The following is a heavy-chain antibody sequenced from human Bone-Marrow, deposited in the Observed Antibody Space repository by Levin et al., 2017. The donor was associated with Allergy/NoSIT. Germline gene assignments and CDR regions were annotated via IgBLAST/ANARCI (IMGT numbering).Heavy chain of an antibody. V-gene: IGHV1-18*01. CDR1: GYIFTNYD. D-gene: IGHD5-18*01. Sequence: ASVKVSCKTSGYIFTNYDMSWVRQAPGQGLEWMGWISGYNGKTSSAQKFQDRVTLTTDTTTNTAYLEVRRLTSDDTAVYYCAREPNQYSTSRRFVASNQPAYNGMDIWGEGTAVTVSS. J-gene: IGHJ6*04. CDR3: AREPNQYSTSRRFVASNQPAYNGMDI. CDR2: ISGYNGKT.